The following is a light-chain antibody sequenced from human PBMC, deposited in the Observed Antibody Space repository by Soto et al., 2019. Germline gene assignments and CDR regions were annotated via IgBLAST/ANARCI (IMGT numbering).Light chain of an antibody. CDR1: QSVSRY. CDR3: QQYASSPLLT. V-gene: IGKV3-20*01. CDR2: DAS. Sequence: EIVLTPSPGTLSFAPGERATRSCRACQSVSRYLAWYQQKPGQAPRLLIYDASYRATGIPARFSGGGSGTDFTLSISRLEPEDFAVYYCQQYASSPLLTFGGGTKVDIK. J-gene: IGKJ4*01.